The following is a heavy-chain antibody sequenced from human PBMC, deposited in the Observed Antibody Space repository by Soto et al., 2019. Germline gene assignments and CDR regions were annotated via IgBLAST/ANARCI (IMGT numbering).Heavy chain of an antibody. CDR1: GFTFSNAW. V-gene: IGHV3-15*01. J-gene: IGHJ6*02. Sequence: GGSLRLSCAASGFTFSNAWMSWVRQAPGKGLEWVGRIKSKTDGGTTDYAAPGKGGFTISRDDSKNTLYLQMNSRKTEDTAVYYFTTGEWRAAAGTVDYYYYYGMDVWGQGTTVTVSS. CDR3: TTGEWRAAAGTVDYYYYYGMDV. CDR2: IKSKTDGGTT. D-gene: IGHD6-13*01.